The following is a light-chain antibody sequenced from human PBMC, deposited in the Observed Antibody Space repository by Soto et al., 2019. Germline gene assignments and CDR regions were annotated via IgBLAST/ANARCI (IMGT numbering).Light chain of an antibody. V-gene: IGKV1-9*01. CDR2: RAS. Sequence: IQLTQSPSFLSASVGDRVTITCRASQDISRYVAWYQQKSGQAPKLLIYRASNLRPGVPSRFSGSGSGTDFTLTISNLQPEDFATYHCQQVDSYPLTCGGGTKLEIK. CDR1: QDISRY. CDR3: QQVDSYPLT. J-gene: IGKJ4*01.